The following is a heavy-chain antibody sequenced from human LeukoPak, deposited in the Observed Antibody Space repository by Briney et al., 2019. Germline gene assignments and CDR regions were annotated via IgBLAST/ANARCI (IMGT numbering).Heavy chain of an antibody. D-gene: IGHD5-12*01. CDR3: SSAHGGSGYDRPFDY. Sequence: GGSLRLSCTAARFYFSTYDMNWVRQVPGKGLEWISYIDSSANTTYYAGSVQGRFTISRDNAKNSLYLQMRSLRVEDTAFYYCSSAHGGSGYDRPFDYWGQGTLVTVSS. V-gene: IGHV3-48*03. CDR1: RFYFSTYD. J-gene: IGHJ4*02. CDR2: IDSSANTT.